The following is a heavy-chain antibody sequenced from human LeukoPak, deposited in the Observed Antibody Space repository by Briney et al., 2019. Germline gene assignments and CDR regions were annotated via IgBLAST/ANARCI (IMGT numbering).Heavy chain of an antibody. Sequence: PSETLSLTCTVSGGSISSYYWSWIRQPPGKGLEWTGEINHSGSTNYNPSLKSRVTISVDTSKNQFSLKLSSVTAADTAVYYCARARGYYTNYFDYWGQGTLVTVSS. D-gene: IGHD3-3*01. CDR2: INHSGST. CDR3: ARARGYYTNYFDY. J-gene: IGHJ4*02. V-gene: IGHV4-34*01. CDR1: GGSISSYY.